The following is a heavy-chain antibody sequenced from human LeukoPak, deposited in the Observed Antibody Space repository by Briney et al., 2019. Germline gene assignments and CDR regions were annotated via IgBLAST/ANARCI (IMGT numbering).Heavy chain of an antibody. CDR1: GFTVSSNY. V-gene: IGHV3-53*05. Sequence: GGSLRLSCAASGFTVSSNYMSWVRQAPGKGLEWVSVIYSGGSTYYADSVKGRFTISRDNSKNTLYLQMNSLRAEDTAVYYCARCSGSYHYYYYMDVWGKGTTVTVSS. J-gene: IGHJ6*03. CDR2: IYSGGST. CDR3: ARCSGSYHYYYYMDV. D-gene: IGHD1-26*01.